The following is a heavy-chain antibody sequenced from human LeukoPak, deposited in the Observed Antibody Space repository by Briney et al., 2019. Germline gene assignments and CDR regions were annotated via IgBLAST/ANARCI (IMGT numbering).Heavy chain of an antibody. CDR2: IRYDGNEK. Sequence: GGSLRLSCAASEFTFSSYGMHWVRQAPGKGLEWVAFIRYDGNEKYYGDSVKGRFTISRDNSKNTLYLQMNSLRDEDSAVYYCARGDYGSGNHMDVWGKGTTVTVSS. J-gene: IGHJ6*03. CDR3: ARGDYGSGNHMDV. D-gene: IGHD3-10*01. V-gene: IGHV3-30*02. CDR1: EFTFSSYG.